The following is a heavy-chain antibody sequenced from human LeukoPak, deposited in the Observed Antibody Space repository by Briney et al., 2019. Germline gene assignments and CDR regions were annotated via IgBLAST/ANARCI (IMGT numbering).Heavy chain of an antibody. CDR1: GFTFSSYE. D-gene: IGHD3-22*01. V-gene: IGHV3-48*03. CDR3: AREWDSSAYPFDY. CDR2: ISSSGSTI. J-gene: IGHJ4*02. Sequence: GSLRLSCAASGFTFSSYEMNWVRQAPGKGLEWVSYISSSGSTIYYADSVKGRFTISRDNAKNSLYLQMNSLRAEDTAVYYCAREWDSSAYPFDYWGQGTLVTVSS.